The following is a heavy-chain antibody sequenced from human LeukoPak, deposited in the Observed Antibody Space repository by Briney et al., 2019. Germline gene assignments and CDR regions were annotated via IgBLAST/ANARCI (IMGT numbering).Heavy chain of an antibody. J-gene: IGHJ4*02. Sequence: ASVKVSCKASGYTFTSYYMHWVRQAPGQGLEWMGIINPSGGSTSYAQKLQGRVTMTTDTSTSTAYMELRSLRSDDTAVYYCARDRGWYPFDYWGQGTLVTVSS. V-gene: IGHV1-46*01. CDR1: GYTFTSYY. CDR3: ARDRGWYPFDY. CDR2: INPSGGST. D-gene: IGHD2-15*01.